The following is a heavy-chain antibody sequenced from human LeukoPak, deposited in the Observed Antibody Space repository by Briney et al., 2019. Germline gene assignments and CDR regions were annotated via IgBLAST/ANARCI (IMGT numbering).Heavy chain of an antibody. CDR1: GGSISSSSYY. CDR2: VHYSGTS. J-gene: IGHJ4*02. Sequence: PSETLSLTCTVSGGSISSSSYYWGWVRQPPGKGLEWIGSVHYSGTSYYHPSLKSRVTISVDTSKNQFSLKLSSLTAADTAVYYCARRQFGGSYPSYFDCWGQGTLVTVSS. D-gene: IGHD1-26*01. CDR3: ARRQFGGSYPSYFDC. V-gene: IGHV4-39*01.